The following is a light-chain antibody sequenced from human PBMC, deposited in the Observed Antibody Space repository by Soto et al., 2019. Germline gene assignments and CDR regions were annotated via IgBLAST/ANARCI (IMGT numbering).Light chain of an antibody. CDR1: QSIRSY. CDR2: AAS. CDR3: QQTYSTPPT. J-gene: IGKJ1*01. V-gene: IGKV1-39*01. Sequence: DIQMTQSPSSLSTSVGDRVTITCRASQSIRSYLNWYQKKPGKAPKLLIYAASSLQSGVPSRFSGSGSGTDFTLTINSLQPEDSATYYCQQTYSTPPTFGQGTKVEIK.